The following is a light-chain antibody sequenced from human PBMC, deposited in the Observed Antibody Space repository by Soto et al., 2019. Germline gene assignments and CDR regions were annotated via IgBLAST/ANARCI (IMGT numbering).Light chain of an antibody. CDR3: PQYSDWPLT. CDR2: AAS. CDR1: QSIRSN. J-gene: IGKJ1*01. V-gene: IGKV3-15*01. Sequence: ERVRTQSPATLSVSPGDRASLSCRASQSIRSNLAWYQQRPGQAPRLLIYAASSRATGVPAGFSGTESGTEFTLTISSLQSEDSAVYYCPQYSDWPLTFGQGTKV.